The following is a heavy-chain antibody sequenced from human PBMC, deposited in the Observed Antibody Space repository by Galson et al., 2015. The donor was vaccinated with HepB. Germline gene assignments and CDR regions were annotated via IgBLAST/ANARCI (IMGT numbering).Heavy chain of an antibody. J-gene: IGHJ3*02. V-gene: IGHV3-66*01. CDR2: LYIGGST. D-gene: IGHD3-10*01. CDR3: ARDPSGTIAFDI. Sequence: LRLSCAASGITVSSNYMSWVRQAPGKGLEWVSILYIGGSTYYVDSVKGRFTISRDNSQNTLYLQMNSLRAEDTAVYYCARDPSGTIAFDIWGQGTMVTVSS. CDR1: GITVSSNY.